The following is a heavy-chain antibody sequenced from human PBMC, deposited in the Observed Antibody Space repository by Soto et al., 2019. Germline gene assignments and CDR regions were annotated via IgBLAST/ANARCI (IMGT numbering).Heavy chain of an antibody. V-gene: IGHV4-34*01. J-gene: IGHJ4*02. CDR3: ARTQRANGSGWNFDY. CDR1: GGSFSGYY. Sequence: SETLSLTCAVYGGSFSGYYWSWIRQPPGKGLEWIGEINHSGSTNYNPSLKSRVTISVDTSKNQFSLKLSSVTAADTAVYYCARTQRANGSGWNFDYWGQGTLVTVSS. D-gene: IGHD6-19*01. CDR2: INHSGST.